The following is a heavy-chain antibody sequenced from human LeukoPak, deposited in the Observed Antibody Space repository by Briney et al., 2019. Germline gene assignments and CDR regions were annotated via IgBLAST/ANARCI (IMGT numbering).Heavy chain of an antibody. Sequence: PGGSLRLSCAASGFTFSTHAMTWVRQAPGKGLEWVSRISGSGGSTYYADADSVKGRFTISRDNSKNTLYLQMNSLRAEDTAVYYCARDRNWGLEYWGQGTLLIVSS. J-gene: IGHJ4*02. CDR2: ISGSGGST. V-gene: IGHV3-23*01. CDR3: ARDRNWGLEY. D-gene: IGHD7-27*01. CDR1: GFTFSTHA.